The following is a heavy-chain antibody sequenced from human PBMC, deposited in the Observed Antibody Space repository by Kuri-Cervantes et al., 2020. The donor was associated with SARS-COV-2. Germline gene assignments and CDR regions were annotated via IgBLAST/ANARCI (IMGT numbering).Heavy chain of an antibody. CDR2: IIPIFGTT. CDR1: GDIFSNYA. D-gene: IGHD1-1*01. CDR3: ARVQLELPNIYYNWFDP. J-gene: IGHJ5*02. Sequence: SVKVSCKASGDIFSNYASSWVRQAPGQGLEWMGGIIPIFGTTNYAQTFQGRLTITADESTSTAYMEMSSLRSDDTAVYYCARVQLELPNIYYNWFDPWGQGTLVTVSS. V-gene: IGHV1-69*13.